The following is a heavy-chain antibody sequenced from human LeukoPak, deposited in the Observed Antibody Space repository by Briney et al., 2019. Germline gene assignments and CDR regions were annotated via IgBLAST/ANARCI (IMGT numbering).Heavy chain of an antibody. D-gene: IGHD3-10*01. CDR2: VYPGDSDT. CDR1: GYSFTSYW. V-gene: IGHV5-51*01. J-gene: IGHJ5*02. CDR3: ARYGSGKYASSFDP. Sequence: GESLKISCKGSGYSFTSYWISWVRQMPGKGREWMGMVYPGDSDTRDSPSFPGQVTISADKSISTAYLQWRSLKASDTAMYYRARYGSGKYASSFDPWGQGTLVTVSS.